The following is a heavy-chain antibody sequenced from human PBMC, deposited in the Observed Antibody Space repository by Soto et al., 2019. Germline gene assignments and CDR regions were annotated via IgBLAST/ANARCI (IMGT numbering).Heavy chain of an antibody. CDR3: AKFRLWGYTMVRGADNWFDP. V-gene: IGHV3-7*05. Sequence: GGSLRLSCAASVLTFSSYWMSWVRQAPGKGLEWVANINQDGSEKYSEDSVKGRFTISRDNSKNTLYLQMNSLRAEDTAVYYCAKFRLWGYTMVRGADNWFDPWGQGTLVTVSS. J-gene: IGHJ5*02. CDR1: VLTFSSYW. D-gene: IGHD3-10*01. CDR2: INQDGSEK.